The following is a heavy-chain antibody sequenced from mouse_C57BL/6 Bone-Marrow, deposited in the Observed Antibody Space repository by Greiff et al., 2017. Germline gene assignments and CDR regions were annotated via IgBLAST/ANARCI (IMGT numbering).Heavy chain of an antibody. CDR1: GYSITSGYY. CDR2: ISYDGSN. V-gene: IGHV3-6*01. J-gene: IGHJ3*01. Sequence: EVQLVESGPGLVKPSQSLSLTCSVTGYSITSGYYWNWIRQFPGNKLEWMGYISYDGSNNYNPSLKNRISITRDTSKNQFFLKLNSVTTEDTATYYCARAPFPLFAYWGQGTLVTVSA. CDR3: ARAPFPLFAY.